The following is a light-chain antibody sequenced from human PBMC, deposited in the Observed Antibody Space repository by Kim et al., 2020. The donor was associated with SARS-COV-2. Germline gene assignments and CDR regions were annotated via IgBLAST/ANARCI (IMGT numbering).Light chain of an antibody. V-gene: IGLV3-27*01. CDR1: VLAKKY. J-gene: IGLJ2*01. CDR2: KDR. Sequence: SGSPGQTARITCSGDVLAKKYARWFQRKPGQAPVLVIYKDRERPSGIPERFSGSTSGSTVTLTISGAQVEDEADYYCYSAADSNLVFGGGTKLTVL. CDR3: YSAADSNLV.